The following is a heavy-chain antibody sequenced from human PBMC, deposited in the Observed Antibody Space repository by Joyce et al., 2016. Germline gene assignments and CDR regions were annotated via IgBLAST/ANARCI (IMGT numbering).Heavy chain of an antibody. D-gene: IGHD3/OR15-3a*01. V-gene: IGHV6-1*01. CDR2: KFYRAKWDS. J-gene: IGHJ3*02. CDR1: GDFVSSNSAA. CDR3: ARDAGFGLDALDI. Sequence: QVQLQQSGPGLVKPSQILSLTCAISGDFVSSNSAAWNWIRQSTSRGLEWMGRKFYRAKWDSDYAVSVRSRISINPDTSKNLFSLHLNAVTPEDTAVYYCARDAGFGLDALDIWGQGTMVTVSS.